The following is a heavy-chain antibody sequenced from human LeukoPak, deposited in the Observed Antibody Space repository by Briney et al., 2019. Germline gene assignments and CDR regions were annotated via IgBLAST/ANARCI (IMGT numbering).Heavy chain of an antibody. CDR2: IWSDGNNK. CDR3: VKEGGPFDAFDI. V-gene: IGHV3-33*06. Sequence: PGRSLRLSCAATGFTFSTYGMHWVRQAPGKGLEWVAVIWSDGNNKFYADSVKGRFTFSRDNSRNTLSLQMNSLRAEDTAVYYCVKEGGPFDAFDIWGQGTMVTVSS. CDR1: GFTFSTYG. J-gene: IGHJ3*02.